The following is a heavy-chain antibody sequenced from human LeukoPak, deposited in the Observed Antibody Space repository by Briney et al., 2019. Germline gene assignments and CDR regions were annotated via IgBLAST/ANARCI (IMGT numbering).Heavy chain of an antibody. CDR1: GGSISSGGYY. CDR3: ARVSGARRPDIVVVPAANHYYYYMDV. CDR2: IYYSGST. J-gene: IGHJ6*03. V-gene: IGHV4-31*03. D-gene: IGHD2-2*01. Sequence: SETLSLTCTVSGGSISSGGYYWSWIRQHRGKGLEWIGYIYYSGSTYYNPSLKSRVTISVDTSKNQFSLKLSSVTAADTAVYYCARVSGARRPDIVVVPAANHYYYYMDVWGKGTTVTVSS.